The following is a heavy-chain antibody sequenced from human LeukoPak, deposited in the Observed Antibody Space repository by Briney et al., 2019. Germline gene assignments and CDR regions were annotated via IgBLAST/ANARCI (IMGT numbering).Heavy chain of an antibody. CDR3: AKDAPLKNSGRTRFDP. D-gene: IGHD1-26*01. Sequence: GGSLRLSCAASGFSFSSFALTWVRQTPEKGLEWVAVISYDGSNKYYADSVKGRFTISRDNSKNTLYLQMNSLRAEDTAVYYCAKDAPLKNSGRTRFDPWGQGTLVTVSS. CDR2: ISYDGSNK. J-gene: IGHJ5*02. V-gene: IGHV3-30*18. CDR1: GFSFSSFA.